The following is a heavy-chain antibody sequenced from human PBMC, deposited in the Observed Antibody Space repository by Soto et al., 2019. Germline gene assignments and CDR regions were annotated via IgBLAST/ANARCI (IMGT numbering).Heavy chain of an antibody. D-gene: IGHD3-10*02. CDR3: ARCSGTCSPEFDY. J-gene: IGHJ4*02. CDR1: GGSISSYY. CDR2: IYYSGSA. Sequence: PSETLSPTCTVSGGSISSYYWSWIRQPPGKGLEWIGYIYYSGSANYNPSLKSRVTISVDTSKNRFSLKLSSVTAADTAMYYCARCSGTCSPEFDYWGQGTPVTV. V-gene: IGHV4-59*01.